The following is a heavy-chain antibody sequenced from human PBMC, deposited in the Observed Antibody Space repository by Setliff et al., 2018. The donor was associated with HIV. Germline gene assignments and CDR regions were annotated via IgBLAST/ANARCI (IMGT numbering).Heavy chain of an antibody. CDR3: VRVAVTGRGLAY. Sequence: ASVKVSCKASGYTFTAYYLHWVRQAPGQGPEWTAWINPRNGATTYAQEFQGRVTVTRDTSISTVYLDLTRLTSDDTAIYYCVRVAVTGRGLAYWGQGTRVTVSS. V-gene: IGHV1-2*02. CDR2: INPRNGAT. J-gene: IGHJ4*02. D-gene: IGHD6-19*01. CDR1: GYTFTAYY.